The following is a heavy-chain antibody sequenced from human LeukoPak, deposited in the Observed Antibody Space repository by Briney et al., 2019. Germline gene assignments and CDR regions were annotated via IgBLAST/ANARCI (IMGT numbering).Heavy chain of an antibody. CDR1: GFTFSTYV. CDR3: ARDRGYSFGHPFDY. V-gene: IGHV3-33*01. D-gene: IGHD5-18*01. CDR2: IWNDGSNK. J-gene: IGHJ4*02. Sequence: LPGMSLRLSCAASGFTFSTYVMPWVRQAPGKGLKWVTLIWNDGSNKYYADSVKGRFTISRDNTKNTLYLEMDSLRAEDTAVYYCARDRGYSFGHPFDYWGQGTLVTVSS.